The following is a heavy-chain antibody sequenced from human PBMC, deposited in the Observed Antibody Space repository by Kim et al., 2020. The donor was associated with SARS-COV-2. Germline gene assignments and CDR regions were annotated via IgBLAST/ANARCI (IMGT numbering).Heavy chain of an antibody. J-gene: IGHJ5*02. Sequence: ASVKVSCKASGYTFTGYYMHWVRQAPGQGLEWMGRINPNSGGTNYAQKFQGRVTMTRDTSISTAYMELSRLRSDDTAVYYCARDLFSDIVVENWFDPWGQGTLVTVSS. CDR2: INPNSGGT. V-gene: IGHV1-2*06. CDR3: ARDLFSDIVVENWFDP. D-gene: IGHD2-15*01. CDR1: GYTFTGYY.